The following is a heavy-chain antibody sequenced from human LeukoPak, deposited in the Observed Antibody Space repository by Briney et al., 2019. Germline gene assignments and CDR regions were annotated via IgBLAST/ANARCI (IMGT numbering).Heavy chain of an antibody. J-gene: IGHJ5*02. CDR3: ARGGRIVVVVAARRYNWVDP. CDR2: INHSGST. CDR1: GGSFSGHY. D-gene: IGHD2-15*01. Sequence: PSETLSLTCAVYGGSFSGHYWSWIRQPPGKGLEWIGEINHSGSTNYNPSLKSRVTISVDTSKNQFSLKLSSVTAADTAVYYCARGGRIVVVVAARRYNWVDPWGQGTLVTVSS. V-gene: IGHV4-34*01.